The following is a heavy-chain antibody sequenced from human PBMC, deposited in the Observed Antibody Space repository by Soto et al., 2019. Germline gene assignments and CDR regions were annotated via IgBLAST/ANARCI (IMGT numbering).Heavy chain of an antibody. D-gene: IGHD1-26*01. CDR3: ARGPGAPDAFDV. Sequence: QVKLVESGGGLVKPGGSLRLSCAASGFTCSDYYMTWIRQAPGKGLEWVSYISSSGSYTNYVDSVKGRFTISRDNAKNSLYLQMSSLRVEDTAVYYCARGPGAPDAFDVWGQGTMVTVSS. CDR2: ISSSGSYT. J-gene: IGHJ3*01. CDR1: GFTCSDYY. V-gene: IGHV3-11*05.